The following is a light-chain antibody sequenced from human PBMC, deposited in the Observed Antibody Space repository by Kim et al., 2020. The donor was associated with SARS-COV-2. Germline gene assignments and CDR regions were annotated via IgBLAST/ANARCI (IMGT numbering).Light chain of an antibody. V-gene: IGLV1-44*01. CDR3: AAWDDSLNAWV. J-gene: IGLJ3*02. CDR1: SANVGSNS. Sequence: QPVLTQPPSASGTPGQRVTISCSGSSANVGSNSVSWHQQLPGTAPKVLMYTDNQRPSGVPDRFSASKSGTSASLAISGLQSEDEADYYCAAWDDSLNAWVFGGGTKLTVL. CDR2: TDN.